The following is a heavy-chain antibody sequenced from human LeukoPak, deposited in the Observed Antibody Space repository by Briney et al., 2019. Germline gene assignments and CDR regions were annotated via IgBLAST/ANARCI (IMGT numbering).Heavy chain of an antibody. V-gene: IGHV4-61*02. D-gene: IGHD2-2*01. CDR2: IYTSGST. CDR3: ARHEPGYCRSTSCYYSNWFDP. CDR1: GGSISSGSYY. Sequence: SETLSLTCTVSGGSISSGSYYWSWIRQPAGKGLEWIGRIYTSGSTNYNPSLKSRVTISVDTSKNQFSLKLSSVTAADTAVYYCARHEPGYCRSTSCYYSNWFDPWGHGTLVTVSS. J-gene: IGHJ5*02.